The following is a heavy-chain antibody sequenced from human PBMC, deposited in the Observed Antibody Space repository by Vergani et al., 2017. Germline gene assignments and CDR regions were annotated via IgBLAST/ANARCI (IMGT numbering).Heavy chain of an antibody. CDR3: ARQGGGSNYYYGMDV. V-gene: IGHV5-51*01. D-gene: IGHD1-26*01. CDR1: GYSFTSYW. Sequence: EVQLVQSGAAVKKPGESLKISCKGSGYSFTSYWIGWVRQMPVKGLEWMGIINPGDSDIRYSPSFQGQVTISADKSISTAYLQWSSLKASDTAIYFCARQGGGSNYYYGMDVWGQGTTVTVSS. J-gene: IGHJ6*02. CDR2: INPGDSDI.